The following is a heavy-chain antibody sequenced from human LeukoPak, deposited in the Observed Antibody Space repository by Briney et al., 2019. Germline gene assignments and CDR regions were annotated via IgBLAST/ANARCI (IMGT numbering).Heavy chain of an antibody. CDR3: AKERYSYGSSYFDY. V-gene: IGHV3-23*01. D-gene: IGHD5-18*01. CDR1: GFTFSSYA. J-gene: IGHJ4*02. CDR2: ITGSGGST. Sequence: GGSLRLSCAASGFTFSSYAMSWVRQAPGRGLEWVSAITGSGGSTYYADSVKGRFTISRDNSKNTLYLQMNSLRAEDTAVYYCAKERYSYGSSYFDYWGQGTLVTVSS.